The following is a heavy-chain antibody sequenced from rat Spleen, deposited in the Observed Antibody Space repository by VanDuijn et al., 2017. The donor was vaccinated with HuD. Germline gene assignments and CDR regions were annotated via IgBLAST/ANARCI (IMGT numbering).Heavy chain of an antibody. D-gene: IGHD5-1*01. Sequence: QVQLKESGPGLVQPSQTLSLTCPVSGFSLTSNSVSWVRQPPGKGLEWRGAIWSGGSTAYNSLLKSRLTISRDTSKSQVFLKMNSLQTEDTATYYCAREGKLGVRGYYFDYWGQGVMVTVSS. CDR3: AREGKLGVRGYYFDY. CDR1: GFSLTSNS. V-gene: IGHV2-15*01. CDR2: IWSGGST. J-gene: IGHJ2*01.